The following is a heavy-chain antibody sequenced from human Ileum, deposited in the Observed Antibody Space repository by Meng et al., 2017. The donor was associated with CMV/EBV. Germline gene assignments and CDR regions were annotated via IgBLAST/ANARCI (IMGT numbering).Heavy chain of an antibody. V-gene: IGHV4-39*07. J-gene: IGHJ4*02. Sequence: SGGSISSSSYYWGWIRQPPGKGLEWIGSIYYSGSTYYNPSLKSRVTISVDTSKNQFSLKLSSVTAADTAVYYCAREGYYGSGSYFGYWGQGTLVTVSS. CDR1: GGSISSSSYY. CDR3: AREGYYGSGSYFGY. CDR2: IYYSGST. D-gene: IGHD3-10*01.